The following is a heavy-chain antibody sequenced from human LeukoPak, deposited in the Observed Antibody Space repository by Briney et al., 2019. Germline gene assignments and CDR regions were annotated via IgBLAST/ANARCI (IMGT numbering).Heavy chain of an antibody. D-gene: IGHD1-1*01. CDR1: GYTFDTSS. V-gene: IGHV1-18*01. J-gene: IGHJ3*02. Sequence: ASVNVSCKAFGYTFDTSSISWVRQAPGQRLEWMGWISPNNGNTHYAQGVQGRVTMTTDTSRTTAYMELRSLRSDDTAVYYCTRVRNSNNWWGAFDIWGQGTMVTVSS. CDR2: ISPNNGNT. CDR3: TRVRNSNNWWGAFDI.